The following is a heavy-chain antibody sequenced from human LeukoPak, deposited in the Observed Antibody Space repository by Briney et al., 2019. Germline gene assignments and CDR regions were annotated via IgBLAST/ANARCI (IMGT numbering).Heavy chain of an antibody. J-gene: IGHJ4*02. D-gene: IGHD1-1*01. CDR3: AKAPPYKKYFDY. V-gene: IGHV3-53*01. Sequence: GSLRLSCAASGFTVSSNYMSWVRQAPGKGLEWVSVIYSGGSTYYADSVKGRSTISRDNSKNTLYLQMNSLRAEDTAVYYCAKAPPYKKYFDYWGQGTLVTVSS. CDR2: IYSGGST. CDR1: GFTVSSNY.